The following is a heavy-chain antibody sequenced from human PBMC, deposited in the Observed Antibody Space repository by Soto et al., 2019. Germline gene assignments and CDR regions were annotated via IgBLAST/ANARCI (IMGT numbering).Heavy chain of an antibody. J-gene: IGHJ4*02. Sequence: GGSLRLSCEGSGFTFSYYYISWIRQAPGKGLEWISYSSNSGTFSRYADSVKGRFSISRDNTKNLLYLQMNSLRAEDTAVYYCARSGDNYNRLDYWGQGTPVTVSS. CDR3: ARSGDNYNRLDY. V-gene: IGHV3-11*06. CDR1: GFTFSYYY. CDR2: SSNSGTFS. D-gene: IGHD1-1*01.